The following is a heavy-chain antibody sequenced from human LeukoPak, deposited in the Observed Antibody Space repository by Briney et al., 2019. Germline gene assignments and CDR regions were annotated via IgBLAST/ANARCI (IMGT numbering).Heavy chain of an antibody. CDR2: ISGSGGST. D-gene: IGHD5-18*01. V-gene: IGHV3-23*01. Sequence: GGSLRLSCEVSGFTFSNYAMSWVRQAPGKGLEWVSVISGSGGSTYYADSVKGRFAISRDNSRNTLYLQMSSLRAEDTAIYYCAKAPSGGYSYGYAGYWGQGTLVTVSS. CDR3: AKAPSGGYSYGYAGY. CDR1: GFTFSNYA. J-gene: IGHJ4*02.